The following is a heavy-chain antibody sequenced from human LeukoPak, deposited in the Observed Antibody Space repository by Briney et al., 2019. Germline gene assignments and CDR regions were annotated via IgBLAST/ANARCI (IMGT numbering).Heavy chain of an antibody. CDR2: IYYSGST. Sequence: SETLSLTCTVSGGSISSYYWTWVRQPPGKGLEWIGTIYYSGSTYYNPSLKSRITISVDTSKNHFSLKVTSVTAADTAVYYCARQGDGGRAFDYWGQGTLVTVSS. CDR1: GGSISSYY. D-gene: IGHD3-16*01. J-gene: IGHJ4*02. V-gene: IGHV4-39*01. CDR3: ARQGDGGRAFDY.